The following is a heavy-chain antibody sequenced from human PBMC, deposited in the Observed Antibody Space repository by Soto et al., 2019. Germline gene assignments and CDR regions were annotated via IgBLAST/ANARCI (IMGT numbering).Heavy chain of an antibody. Sequence: GGSLRLPCAPSGFSFSSVAMICVRKTPGKRLEWASSTSVSGGSTYYADYVKGRFTISRDNSKNTLYLQMNSLRAEDTAVYYCAKDGAKIILWWLDYWGQGTLVAVSS. CDR1: GFSFSSVA. V-gene: IGHV3-23*01. CDR3: AKDGAKIILWWLDY. D-gene: IGHD2-21*01. J-gene: IGHJ4*02. CDR2: TSVSGGST.